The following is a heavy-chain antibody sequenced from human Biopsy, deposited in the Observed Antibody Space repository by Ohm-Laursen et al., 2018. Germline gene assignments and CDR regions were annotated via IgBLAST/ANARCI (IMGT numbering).Heavy chain of an antibody. Sequence: GASVKVSCKVAENPFSTHYIHWVRQAPGQGLEWVGVINPGGGGTNYTQKFQDRVTVTRDTSTSAVYMELTDLLSEDTAVYYCATSRSGRALGDSWGQGILVTVAS. V-gene: IGHV1-46*01. CDR3: ATSRSGRALGDS. D-gene: IGHD6-19*01. CDR1: ENPFSTHY. J-gene: IGHJ4*02. CDR2: INPGGGGT.